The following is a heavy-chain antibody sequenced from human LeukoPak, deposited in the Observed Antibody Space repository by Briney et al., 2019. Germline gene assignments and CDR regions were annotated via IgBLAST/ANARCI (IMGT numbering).Heavy chain of an antibody. Sequence: SETLSLTCTVSGGSISSSSYYWGWIRQPPGEGLEWIGSIYYSGSTYYNPSLKSRVTISVDTSKNQFSLKLSSVTAADTAVYYCASRRIVGATTDYWGQGTLVTVSS. CDR1: GGSISSSSYY. J-gene: IGHJ4*02. D-gene: IGHD1-26*01. CDR3: ASRRIVGATTDY. CDR2: IYYSGST. V-gene: IGHV4-39*07.